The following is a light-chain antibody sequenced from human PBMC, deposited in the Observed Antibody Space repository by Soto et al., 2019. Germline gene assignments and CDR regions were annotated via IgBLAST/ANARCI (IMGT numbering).Light chain of an antibody. V-gene: IGKV3-11*01. Sequence: EIVLTQSPATLSLSPGERATLCCRASQNISIYLAWYQQRPGQAPRLLIYDASNRATGIPARFSGSGSGTDFTLTISSLEPEDFAVYYCQQCSNWPPEITFGQGTRLDIK. CDR2: DAS. J-gene: IGKJ5*01. CDR1: QNISIY. CDR3: QQCSNWPPEIT.